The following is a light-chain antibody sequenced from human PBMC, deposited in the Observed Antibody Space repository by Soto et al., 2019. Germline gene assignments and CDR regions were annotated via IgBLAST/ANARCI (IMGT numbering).Light chain of an antibody. CDR2: KAS. CDR1: QSISSW. CDR3: QQYNSYPYT. Sequence: DIQMTQSPSTLSASVGDRVTITCRASQSISSWLAWYQQKPGKAPKLLIYKASSLESGVPSRFRGSGSGTEFTFTISSLQPDDFATYYCQQYNSYPYTFGQGTKLEIK. J-gene: IGKJ2*01. V-gene: IGKV1-5*03.